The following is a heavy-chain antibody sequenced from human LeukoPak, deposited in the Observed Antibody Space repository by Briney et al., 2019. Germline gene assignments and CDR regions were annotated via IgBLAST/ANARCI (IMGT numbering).Heavy chain of an antibody. V-gene: IGHV3-23*01. Sequence: GGSLRLSCAASGFTFSSHAMSWVRQAPGKGLEWGSAITSGSGSNVYYTDSVKGRFTISRNNSKNTLYLQMNSLRAEDTAVYYCVRPGSWSFDYWGQGTLVTASA. CDR1: GFTFSSHA. J-gene: IGHJ4*02. CDR2: ITSGSGSNV. D-gene: IGHD6-13*01. CDR3: VRPGSWSFDY.